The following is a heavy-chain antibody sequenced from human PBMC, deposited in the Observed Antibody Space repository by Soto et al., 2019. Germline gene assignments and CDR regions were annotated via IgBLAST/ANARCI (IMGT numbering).Heavy chain of an antibody. V-gene: IGHV4-59*01. Sequence: SETLSLTCTVSGGSISSYYWSWIRQPPGKGLEWIGYIYYSGSTNYNPSLKSRVTISVDTSKNRFSLKLSSVTAADTAVYYCARERWEEYSSSSYFDYWGQGTLVTVSS. CDR2: IYYSGST. CDR1: GGSISSYY. J-gene: IGHJ4*02. D-gene: IGHD6-6*01. CDR3: ARERWEEYSSSSYFDY.